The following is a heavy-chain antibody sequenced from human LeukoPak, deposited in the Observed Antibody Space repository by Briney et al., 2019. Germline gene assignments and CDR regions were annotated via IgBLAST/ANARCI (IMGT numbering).Heavy chain of an antibody. CDR2: ISGGST. CDR1: GFTFSSYA. Sequence: GRSLRLSCAASGFTFSSYAMSWVRQAPGKGPEWVSAISGGSTYYADSVKGRFTISRDNSKNTLYLQMNSLRAEDTAVYYCAKGGGNDYDFWSGPEDYWGQGTLVTVSS. V-gene: IGHV3-23*01. D-gene: IGHD3-3*01. CDR3: AKGGGNDYDFWSGPEDY. J-gene: IGHJ4*02.